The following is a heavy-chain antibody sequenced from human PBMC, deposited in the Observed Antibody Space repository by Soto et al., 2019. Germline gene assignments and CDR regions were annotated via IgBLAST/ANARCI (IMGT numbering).Heavy chain of an antibody. CDR3: ARHGSY. J-gene: IGHJ4*02. CDR2: IYFSGST. Sequence: LSLTCSVSGVSISNTSYYWGWIRQPPGKGLEWVGTIYFSGSTFYNPSLKSRVTISIDTSKNQSSLRLSSVTAADTAVYYCARHGSYWGKGTLVTVSS. V-gene: IGHV4-39*01. CDR1: GVSISNTSYY.